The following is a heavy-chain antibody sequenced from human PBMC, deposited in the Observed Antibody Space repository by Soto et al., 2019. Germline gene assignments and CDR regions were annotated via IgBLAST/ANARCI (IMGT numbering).Heavy chain of an antibody. CDR2: INHSENT. J-gene: IGHJ4*02. D-gene: IGHD1-26*01. V-gene: IGHV4-34*01. Sequence: PSETLSLTCAVYGGSLSGYYWSWIRQPPGKALGWIGEINHSENTNYNPSLKSRVTISVDTSKNQLFLNLSSVTAADTAMYYCARHHVRGRTIAGAAEFWGQGTLVTVSS. CDR1: GGSLSGYY. CDR3: ARHHVRGRTIAGAAEF.